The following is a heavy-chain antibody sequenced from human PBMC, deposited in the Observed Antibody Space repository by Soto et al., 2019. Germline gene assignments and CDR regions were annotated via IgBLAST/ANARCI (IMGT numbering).Heavy chain of an antibody. V-gene: IGHV1-18*04. J-gene: IGHJ6*02. CDR3: AREINFREYDFWSGPIYYGYGMDV. CDR2: ISAYNGNT. CDR1: GYTFTSYG. Sequence: QVQLVQSGAEVKKPGASVKVSCKASGYTFTSYGISWVRQAPGQGLEWMGWISAYNGNTNYAQKLQGRVTMTTDTSTSTAYMELRSLRSDDTAVYYCAREINFREYDFWSGPIYYGYGMDVWGQGTTVTVSS. D-gene: IGHD3-3*01.